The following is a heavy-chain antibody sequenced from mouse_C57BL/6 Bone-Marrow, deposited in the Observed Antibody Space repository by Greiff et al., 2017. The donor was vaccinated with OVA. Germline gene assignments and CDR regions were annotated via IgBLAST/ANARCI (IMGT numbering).Heavy chain of an antibody. D-gene: IGHD4-1*01. V-gene: IGHV1-82*01. CDR3: ARRGNWALYAMDY. J-gene: IGHJ4*01. CDR2: IYPGDGDT. Sequence: VQLQQSGPELVKPGASVKISCKASGYAFSSSWMNWVKQRPGKGLEWIGRIYPGDGDTNYNGKFKGKATLTADKSSSTAYMQLSSLTSEDSAVYFCARRGNWALYAMDYWGQGTSVTVSS. CDR1: GYAFSSSW.